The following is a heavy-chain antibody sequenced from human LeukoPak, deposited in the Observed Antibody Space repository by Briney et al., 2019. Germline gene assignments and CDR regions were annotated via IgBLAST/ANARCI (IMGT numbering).Heavy chain of an antibody. Sequence: GRSLRLSCAASGFTFSSYGMHWVRQAPGKGLEWVAVIWYDGSNKYYADSVKGRFTISRDNSKNTLYLQMDSLRAEDTAVYYCAKDRGQQLVLDYWGQGTLVTVSS. CDR3: AKDRGQQLVLDY. CDR2: IWYDGSNK. V-gene: IGHV3-33*06. CDR1: GFTFSSYG. J-gene: IGHJ4*02. D-gene: IGHD6-13*01.